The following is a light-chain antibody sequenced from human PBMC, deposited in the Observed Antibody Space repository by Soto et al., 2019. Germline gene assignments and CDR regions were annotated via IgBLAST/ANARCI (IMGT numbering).Light chain of an antibody. V-gene: IGLV2-14*01. CDR2: EVS. J-gene: IGLJ1*01. CDR1: SSDVGGYNY. Sequence: QSALTQPASVSGSPGQSITISCTGTSSDVGGYNYVSWSQQHPGKAPKLIIYEVSNRPSGVSNRFSGSKPGNTASLTISGLQAEDEADYYCSSYTTTDTYVFGTGTKLTVL. CDR3: SSYTTTDTYV.